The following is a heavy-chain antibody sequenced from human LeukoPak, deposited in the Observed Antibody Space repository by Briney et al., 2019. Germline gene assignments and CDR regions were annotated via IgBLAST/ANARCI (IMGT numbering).Heavy chain of an antibody. D-gene: IGHD6-19*01. Sequence: ASVEVSCKASGGTFSSHAISWVRQAPGQGLEWMGWISAYNGNTNYAQKLQGRVTMTTDTSTSTAYMELRSLRSDDTAVYYCARDLTPAVAGDYWGQGTLVTVSS. V-gene: IGHV1-18*04. CDR3: ARDLTPAVAGDY. J-gene: IGHJ4*02. CDR1: GGTFSSHA. CDR2: ISAYNGNT.